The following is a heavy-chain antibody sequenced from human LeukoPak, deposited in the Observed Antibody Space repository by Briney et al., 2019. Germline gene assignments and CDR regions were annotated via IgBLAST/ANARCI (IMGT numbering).Heavy chain of an antibody. Sequence: PGGSLRLSCAASGFTFSSYWMHWVRQAPGKGLVWVSRINSDGSSTSYADSVRGRFTISRDNAKNTLYLQMNSLRAEDTAVYYCARSGCSSTSCYAKYYYYYYMDVWGKGTTVTVSS. D-gene: IGHD2-2*01. V-gene: IGHV3-74*01. CDR2: INSDGSST. CDR1: GFTFSSYW. J-gene: IGHJ6*03. CDR3: ARSGCSSTSCYAKYYYYYYMDV.